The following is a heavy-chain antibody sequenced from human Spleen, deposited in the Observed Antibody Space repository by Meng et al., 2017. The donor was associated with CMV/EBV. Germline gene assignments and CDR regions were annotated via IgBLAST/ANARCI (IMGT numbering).Heavy chain of an antibody. J-gene: IGHJ5*02. CDR2: IYYSGST. D-gene: IGHD3-16*01. CDR3: ARDSGGGTWFDP. V-gene: IGHV4-59*12. Sequence: GSLRLSCTVSGGSISSYYWSWIRQPPGKGLEWIGYIYYSGSTNYNPSLKSRVTISVDTSKNQFSLKLSSVTAADTAVYYCARDSGGGTWFDPWGQGTLVTVSS. CDR1: GGSISSYY.